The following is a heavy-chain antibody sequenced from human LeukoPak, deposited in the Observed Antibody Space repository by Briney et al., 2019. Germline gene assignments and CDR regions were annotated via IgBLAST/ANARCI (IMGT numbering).Heavy chain of an antibody. D-gene: IGHD2-15*01. V-gene: IGHV5-51*01. J-gene: IGHJ5*02. Sequence: GESLKISCKGSGYSFTSYWIGWVRQMPGKGLEWMGIIYPGDSDTRYSPSFQGQVTISADKSISTAYLQWSSLKASDTAMYYCARQEYCSGGSCYTWFNPWGQGTLVTVSS. CDR2: IYPGDSDT. CDR3: ARQEYCSGGSCYTWFNP. CDR1: GYSFTSYW.